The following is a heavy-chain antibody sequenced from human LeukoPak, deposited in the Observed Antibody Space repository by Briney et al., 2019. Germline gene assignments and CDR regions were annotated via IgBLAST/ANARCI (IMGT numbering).Heavy chain of an antibody. CDR1: GVTFSTYW. V-gene: IGHV3-7*01. CDR2: IKQDGSEK. J-gene: IGHJ5*02. Sequence: GGSLRLSCAASGVTFSTYWMSWVRQAPGKGLEWVANIKQDGSEKYYVDSVKGRFTISRDNAKNSLYLQMNSLRAEDTAVYYCARDRRDGRGFDPWGQGTLVTVSS. CDR3: ARDRRDGRGFDP.